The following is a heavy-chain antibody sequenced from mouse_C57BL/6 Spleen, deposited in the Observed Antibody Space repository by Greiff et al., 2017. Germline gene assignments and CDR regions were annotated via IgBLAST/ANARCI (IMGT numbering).Heavy chain of an antibody. Sequence: VKLQESGPELVKPGASVKISCKASGYSFTSYYIHWVKQRPGQGLEWIGWIYPGSGNTKYNEKFKGKATLTADTSSSTAYMQLSSLTSEDSAVYYCARGYYYGSSGVAYWGQGTLVTVSA. CDR2: IYPGSGNT. CDR3: ARGYYYGSSGVAY. J-gene: IGHJ3*01. CDR1: GYSFTSYY. V-gene: IGHV1-66*01. D-gene: IGHD1-1*01.